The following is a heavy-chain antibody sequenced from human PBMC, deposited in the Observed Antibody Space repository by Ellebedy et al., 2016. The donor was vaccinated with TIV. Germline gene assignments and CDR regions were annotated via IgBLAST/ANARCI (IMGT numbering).Heavy chain of an antibody. V-gene: IGHV4-59*01. Sequence: MPSETLSLTCTVSGGSISSYYWSRIRQPPGKGLEWIGYIYYSGSTNYNPSLKSRVTMSVDKSKNHFSLNLTSVTAADTAVYYCARASSSTWYGVKFWGQGTLVTVSS. J-gene: IGHJ4*02. D-gene: IGHD6-13*01. CDR1: GGSISSYY. CDR3: ARASSSTWYGVKF. CDR2: IYYSGST.